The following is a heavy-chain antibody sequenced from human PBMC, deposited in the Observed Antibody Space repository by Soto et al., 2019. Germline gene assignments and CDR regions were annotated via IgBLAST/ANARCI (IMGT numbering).Heavy chain of an antibody. J-gene: IGHJ6*02. V-gene: IGHV3-33*01. Sequence: GSLRLSCAASGFTFSSYGMHWVRQAPGKGLEWVAVIWYDGSNKYYADSVKGRFTISRDNSKNTLYLQMNSLRAEDTAVYYCARGNVVVVAARASYGMDVWGQGT. CDR2: IWYDGSNK. CDR1: GFTFSSYG. D-gene: IGHD2-15*01. CDR3: ARGNVVVVAARASYGMDV.